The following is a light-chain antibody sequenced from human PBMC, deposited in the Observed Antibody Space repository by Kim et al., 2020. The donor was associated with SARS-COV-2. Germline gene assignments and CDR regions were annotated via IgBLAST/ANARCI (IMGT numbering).Light chain of an antibody. CDR2: EVS. Sequence: QSALTQPPSASGSPGQSVTISCTGTSSDVVGYNYVSWYQQHQGKAPKLMIYEVSKRPSGVPDRFSGSKSGNTASLTVSGLQAEDEADYYCSSYAGSNDWVFGGGTQLTVL. J-gene: IGLJ3*02. V-gene: IGLV2-8*01. CDR1: SSDVVGYNY. CDR3: SSYAGSNDWV.